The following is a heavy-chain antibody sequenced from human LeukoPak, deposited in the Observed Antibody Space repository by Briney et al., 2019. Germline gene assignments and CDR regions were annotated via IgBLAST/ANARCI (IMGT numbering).Heavy chain of an antibody. CDR2: IYSGGST. J-gene: IGHJ4*02. CDR3: ARAMNGDSYFDY. D-gene: IGHD4-17*01. CDR1: GFTVTTNY. Sequence: QAGGSLRLSCAASGFTVTTNYMSWVRQAPGKGLEWVSIIYSGGSTYYADSVKGRFTISRDNSKNTLFLQMNSLRADDTAVYYCARAMNGDSYFDYWGQGTLVTVSS. V-gene: IGHV3-53*01.